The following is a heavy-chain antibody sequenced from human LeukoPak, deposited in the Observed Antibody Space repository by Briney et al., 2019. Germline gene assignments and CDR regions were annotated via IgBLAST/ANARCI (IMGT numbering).Heavy chain of an antibody. D-gene: IGHD4-23*01. CDR1: GYSISSGYF. J-gene: IGHJ4*02. CDR3: ARETRWPNLAGFEY. Sequence: SETLSLTCTVSGYSISSGYFWDWIRQPPGKGLEWIGSIYYSGSTYYNPSLKSRVTISIDTSKNQFSLKLISVTAADTAVYYCARETRWPNLAGFEYWGQGTLVTVSS. CDR2: IYYSGST. V-gene: IGHV4-38-2*02.